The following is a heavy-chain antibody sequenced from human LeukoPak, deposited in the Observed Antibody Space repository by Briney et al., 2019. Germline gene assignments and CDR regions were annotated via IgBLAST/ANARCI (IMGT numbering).Heavy chain of an antibody. CDR1: GFTFDGYG. CDR3: ARVYGSGSNYPLDH. J-gene: IGHJ4*02. Sequence: GGSLRLSCAASGFTFDGYGMSWVRQVPGKGLEWVSGINWDGDSTGYADSVKGRFTISRDNAKNSLYLQMSSLRAEDTALYYCARVYGSGSNYPLDHWGQGTLVTVSS. D-gene: IGHD3-10*01. CDR2: INWDGDST. V-gene: IGHV3-20*04.